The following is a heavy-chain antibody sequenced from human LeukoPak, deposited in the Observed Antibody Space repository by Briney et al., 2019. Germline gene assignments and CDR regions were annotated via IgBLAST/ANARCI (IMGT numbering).Heavy chain of an antibody. V-gene: IGHV4-39*01. CDR2: IYYSGSI. CDR1: DDSIRTNSYY. J-gene: IGHJ4*02. D-gene: IGHD3-22*01. Sequence: PSETLSLTCTVSDDSIRTNSYYWGWLRQPPGKGLEWIGTIYYSGSIYYNLSLKSRVTISVDTSKKQFSLKLSSGTAADTAVYYCARLSPFGYYDSSGYPFDYWGQGTLVTVSS. CDR3: ARLSPFGYYDSSGYPFDY.